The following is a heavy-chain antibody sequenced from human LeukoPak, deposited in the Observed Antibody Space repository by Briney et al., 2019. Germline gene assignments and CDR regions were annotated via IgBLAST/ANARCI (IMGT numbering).Heavy chain of an antibody. V-gene: IGHV1-46*01. CDR3: ARDKNGWAWDY. Sequence: GASVKVSYKTSGYTFTRHSMHWVRQAPGQGLEWMGIINPNGGRTTYAQKIQGKVTMTRDMSTGTMYMEMSRLRSEDTAVYYCARDKNGWAWDYWGQGTLVTVPS. CDR1: GYTFTRHS. J-gene: IGHJ4*02. D-gene: IGHD6-19*01. CDR2: INPNGGRT.